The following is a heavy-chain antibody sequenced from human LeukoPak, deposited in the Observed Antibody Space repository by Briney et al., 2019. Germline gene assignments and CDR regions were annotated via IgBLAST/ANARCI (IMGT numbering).Heavy chain of an antibody. V-gene: IGHV4-31*03. CDR3: ARGLKYPSNFDY. J-gene: IGHJ4*02. D-gene: IGHD2-2*02. CDR2: IYYSGST. CDR1: GGSISSGGYY. Sequence: SQTLSLTRTVSGGSISSGGYYWSWIRQHPGKGLEWIGYIYYSGSTYYNPSLKSRVTISVDTSKNQFSLKLSSVTAADTAVYYCARGLKYPSNFDYWGQGTLVTVSS.